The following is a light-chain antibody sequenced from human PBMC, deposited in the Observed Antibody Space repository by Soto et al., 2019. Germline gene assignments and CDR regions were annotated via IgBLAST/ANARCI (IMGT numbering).Light chain of an antibody. CDR1: QSISSW. J-gene: IGKJ1*01. Sequence: IQITQSASTLSSXVGXIXXXXXRASQSISSWLAWYQQKPGKAPKLLIYDASSLESGVPSRFSGSGSGTEFTLTISSLQPDDFATYYCQQYNSLWTFGQGTKVDNK. V-gene: IGKV1-5*01. CDR2: DAS. CDR3: QQYNSLWT.